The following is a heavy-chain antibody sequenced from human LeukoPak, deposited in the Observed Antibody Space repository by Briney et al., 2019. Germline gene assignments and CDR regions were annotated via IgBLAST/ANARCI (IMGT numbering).Heavy chain of an antibody. CDR2: ISSSSSYI. CDR1: GFTFSSYS. Sequence: PGGSLRLSCAASGFTFSSYSMNWVRQAPGKGLEWVSSISSSSSYIYYADSVKGQFTISRDNAKNSLYLQMNSLRAEDTAVYYCARDVGSGSPLDYWGQGTLVTVSS. D-gene: IGHD1-26*01. CDR3: ARDVGSGSPLDY. V-gene: IGHV3-21*01. J-gene: IGHJ4*02.